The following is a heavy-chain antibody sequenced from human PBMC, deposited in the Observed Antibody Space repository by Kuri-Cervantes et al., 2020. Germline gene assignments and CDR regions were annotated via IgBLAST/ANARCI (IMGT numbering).Heavy chain of an antibody. CDR3: ARQHPYYYGSSGYYRGDWFDP. D-gene: IGHD3-22*01. V-gene: IGHV4-59*01. CDR1: GGSISGYY. CDR2: IYYSGST. J-gene: IGHJ5*02. Sequence: SETLSLTCSVSGGSISGYYWSWIRQPPGKGLEYIGYIYYSGSTNYNPSLKSRVIISVDTSKNQFSLKLSSVTAADTAVYYCARQHPYYYGSSGYYRGDWFDPWGQGTLVTVSS.